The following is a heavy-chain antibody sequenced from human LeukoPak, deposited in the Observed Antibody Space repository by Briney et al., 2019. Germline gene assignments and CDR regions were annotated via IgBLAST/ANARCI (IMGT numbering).Heavy chain of an antibody. CDR3: ATGYSTVAFDI. D-gene: IGHD4-23*01. CDR1: GGTFSSYA. Sequence: SVKVSCKASGGTFSSYAISWVRQAPGQGLEWMGRIIPILGIANYAQKFQGRVTITADKSTSTAYMELSSLRSEDTAVYYCATGYSTVAFDIWGQGTMVTVSS. CDR2: IIPILGIA. J-gene: IGHJ3*02. V-gene: IGHV1-69*04.